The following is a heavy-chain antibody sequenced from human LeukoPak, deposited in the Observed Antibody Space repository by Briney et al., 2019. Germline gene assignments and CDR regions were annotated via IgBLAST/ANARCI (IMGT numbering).Heavy chain of an antibody. J-gene: IGHJ4*02. Sequence: PGGSLRLXCAASGFTFSNYEMNWVRQAPGKGLEWVSYISSSSGNIKYADSVKGRFTISRDNAKNSLYLQMNSLRAEDTPVYYCARDLVEDTAMVTAEYYYDSSGYLPLPWGYWGQGTLVTVSS. D-gene: IGHD3-22*01. CDR1: GFTFSNYE. CDR2: ISSSSGNI. CDR3: ARDLVEDTAMVTAEYYYDSSGYLPLPWGY. V-gene: IGHV3-21*05.